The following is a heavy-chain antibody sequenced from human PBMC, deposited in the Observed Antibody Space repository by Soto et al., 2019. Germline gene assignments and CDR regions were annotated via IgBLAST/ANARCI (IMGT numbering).Heavy chain of an antibody. CDR1: GFTFSSYG. CDR2: IWYDGSNK. CDR3: ARDQISPGYSYGNDAFDI. V-gene: IGHV3-33*01. Sequence: WGSLRLSCAASGFTFSSYGMHWVRQAPDKGLEWVAVIWYDGSNKYYADSVKGRFTISRDNSKNTLYLQMNSLRAEDTAVYYCARDQISPGYSYGNDAFDIWGQGTMVTVSS. D-gene: IGHD5-18*01. J-gene: IGHJ3*02.